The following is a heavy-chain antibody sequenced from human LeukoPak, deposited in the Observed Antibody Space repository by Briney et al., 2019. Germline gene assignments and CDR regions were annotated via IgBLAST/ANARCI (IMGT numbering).Heavy chain of an antibody. Sequence: GESLKISCKGSGYSFASYWIGWVRQMPGKGLEWMGIIYPGDSDTRYSPSFQGQVTISADKSISTTYLQWSSLKASDTAMYYCARVTWELQRTQRDVIWFDPWGQGTRVTVSS. CDR1: GYSFASYW. D-gene: IGHD1-26*01. CDR2: IYPGDSDT. CDR3: ARVTWELQRTQRDVIWFDP. J-gene: IGHJ5*02. V-gene: IGHV5-51*01.